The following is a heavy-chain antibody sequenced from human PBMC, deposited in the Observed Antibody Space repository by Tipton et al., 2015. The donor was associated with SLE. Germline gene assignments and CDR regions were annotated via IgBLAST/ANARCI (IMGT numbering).Heavy chain of an antibody. J-gene: IGHJ6*02. CDR1: GGSISSYY. CDR2: IYTSGST. CDR3: ARGQGYDILTGRPLYYYYGMDV. V-gene: IGHV4-4*07. Sequence: LRLSCTVSGGSISSYYWSWIRQPAGKGLEWIGRIYTSGSTNYNPSLKSRVTMSVDTSKNQFSLKLSSVTAADTAVYYCARGQGYDILTGRPLYYYYGMDVWGQGTTVTVSS. D-gene: IGHD3-9*01.